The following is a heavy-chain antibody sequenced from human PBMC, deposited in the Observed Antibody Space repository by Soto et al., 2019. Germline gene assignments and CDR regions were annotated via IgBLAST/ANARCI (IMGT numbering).Heavy chain of an antibody. V-gene: IGHV3-23*01. CDR2: ISGSGSTT. CDR1: GFSFNNHA. D-gene: IGHD3-22*01. Sequence: VQLLESGGGLVQPGGSLRLSCAASGFSFNNHAMTWVRQAPGKGLEWVSGISGSGSTTHYADSVKGRFTISRDNSKDTLYLQMNSLRPEDTAVYYCAKDRLMLTMVVVGAFDFWGLGTMATVSS. J-gene: IGHJ3*01. CDR3: AKDRLMLTMVVVGAFDF.